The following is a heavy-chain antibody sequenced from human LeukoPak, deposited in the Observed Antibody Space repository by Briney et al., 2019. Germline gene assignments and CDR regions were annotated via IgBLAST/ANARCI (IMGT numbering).Heavy chain of an antibody. Sequence: PGGSLRLSCAASGFTFSGSALHWVRQASGKGLEWVGRIRSTANGYATAYAASVKGRFTISRDDSKNTAYLQMNTLRSEDTAVYYCAKDGLKLQKYYFDYWGQGTLVTVSS. CDR2: IRSTANGYAT. J-gene: IGHJ4*02. D-gene: IGHD1-26*01. CDR3: AKDGLKLQKYYFDY. V-gene: IGHV3-73*01. CDR1: GFTFSGSA.